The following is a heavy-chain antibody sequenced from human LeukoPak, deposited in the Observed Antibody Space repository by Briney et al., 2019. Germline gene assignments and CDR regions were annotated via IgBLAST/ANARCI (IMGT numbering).Heavy chain of an antibody. Sequence: GGSLRLSCVGSGFPFSAYGMNWVRQPPGKGLEWLASIRKDGDYIYYAASVKGRFTISRDNAKNSLYLQINSLRDDDTAVYFCARGSGWLDYWGQGTLVTVSS. J-gene: IGHJ4*02. CDR1: GFPFSAYG. D-gene: IGHD6-19*01. CDR2: IRKDGDYI. V-gene: IGHV3-21*01. CDR3: ARGSGWLDY.